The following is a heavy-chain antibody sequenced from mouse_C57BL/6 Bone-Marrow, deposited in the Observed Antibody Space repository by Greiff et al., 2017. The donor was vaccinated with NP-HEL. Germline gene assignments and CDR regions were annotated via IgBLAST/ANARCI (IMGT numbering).Heavy chain of an antibody. CDR1: GYTFTNYW. J-gene: IGHJ2*01. CDR2: INPSNGGT. D-gene: IGHD3-2*02. CDR3: ARDSGYAFDD. Sequence: QVQLQQPGTELVKPGASVKLSCKASGYTFTNYWMYWVKQRPGQGLEWIGNINPSNGGTNYNEKFKNKATLTVDKSSSTAYMQLSSLTSDDSAVYYCARDSGYAFDDWGQGTTLTVSS. V-gene: IGHV1-53*01.